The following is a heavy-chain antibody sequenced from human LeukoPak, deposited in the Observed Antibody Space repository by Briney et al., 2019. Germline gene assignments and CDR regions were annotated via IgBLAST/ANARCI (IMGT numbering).Heavy chain of an antibody. CDR3: ARSSVGYYGSGSYPFDP. J-gene: IGHJ5*02. D-gene: IGHD3-10*01. CDR2: IYNSGST. V-gene: IGHV4-31*03. CDR1: GGSISSGGYY. Sequence: SETLSLTCTVSGGSISSGGYYWSWIRQHPGKGLEWIGYIYNSGSTYYNPSLKSRVTISVDTSKNQFSLKLSSVTAADTAVYYCARSSVGYYGSGSYPFDPWGQGTLVTVSS.